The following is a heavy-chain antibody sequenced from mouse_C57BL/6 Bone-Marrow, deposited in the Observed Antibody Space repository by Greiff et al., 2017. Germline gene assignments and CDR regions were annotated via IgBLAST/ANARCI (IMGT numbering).Heavy chain of an antibody. CDR1: GYIFTEYT. D-gene: IGHD2-4*01. CDR2: FYPGSGSI. J-gene: IGHJ2*01. CDR3: ARHERYYDYEGYFDY. V-gene: IGHV1-62-2*01. Sequence: QVQLKQSGAELVKPGASVKLSCKASGYIFTEYTIHWVKQRSGQCLEWIGWFYPGSGSIKYNERFKDKATLTADKSSNTVYMELSRLTSEDSAVYFCARHERYYDYEGYFDYWGQGTTLTVSS.